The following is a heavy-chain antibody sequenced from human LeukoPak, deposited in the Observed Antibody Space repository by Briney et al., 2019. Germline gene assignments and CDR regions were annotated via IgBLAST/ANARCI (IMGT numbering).Heavy chain of an antibody. V-gene: IGHV1-18*01. CDR2: ISAYNGNT. Sequence: ASVKVSCKASGYTFTSYGISWVRQAPGQGLEWMGWISAYNGNTNYAQKLQGRVTMTTDTSTSTAYMELRSLRSDDTAVYYCATSDYGDVQLSHWGQGTLVTVSS. D-gene: IGHD4-17*01. CDR3: ATSDYGDVQLSH. J-gene: IGHJ4*02. CDR1: GYTFTSYG.